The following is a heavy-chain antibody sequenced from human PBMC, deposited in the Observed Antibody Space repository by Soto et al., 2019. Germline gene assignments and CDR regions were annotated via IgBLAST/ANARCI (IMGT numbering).Heavy chain of an antibody. Sequence: GPTLVNPTQTLTLTCTFSGFSLSTSGVGVGWIRQPPGKALEWLALIYWDDDKRYSPSLKSRLTITKDTSKNQVVLTMTNMDPVDTATYYCAHYYYDSSGWRTTYYYFDYWGQGTLVTVSS. CDR1: GFSLSTSGVG. V-gene: IGHV2-5*02. J-gene: IGHJ4*02. CDR3: AHYYYDSSGWRTTYYYFDY. CDR2: IYWDDDK. D-gene: IGHD3-22*01.